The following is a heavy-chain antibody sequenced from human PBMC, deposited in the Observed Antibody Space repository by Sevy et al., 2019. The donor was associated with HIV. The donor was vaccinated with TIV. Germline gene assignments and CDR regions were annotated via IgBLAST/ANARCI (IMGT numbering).Heavy chain of an antibody. CDR2: TSYDGRNK. V-gene: IGHV3-30*14. CDR1: GFTFSSYA. J-gene: IGHJ4*02. Sequence: GGSLRLSCAASGFTFSSYAMHWVRQAPGKGLEWVAMTSYDGRNKYHADSVKGRFTISRDNSKSTLYLQMNSLRAEDTAVYYCARTNYYEDYWGQGTLVTVSS. D-gene: IGHD3-16*01. CDR3: ARTNYYEDY.